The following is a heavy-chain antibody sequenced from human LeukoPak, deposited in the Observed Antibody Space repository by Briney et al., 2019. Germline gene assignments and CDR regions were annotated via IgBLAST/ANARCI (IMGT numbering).Heavy chain of an antibody. D-gene: IGHD1-26*01. J-gene: IGHJ3*01. V-gene: IGHV5-51*01. CDR2: IYPGDSGP. Sequence: GVSLKISCKVSGYSFTSYCIGWVRQMPRKGLDLMGIIYPGDSGPTYSPSFQGQVTISVDKSINTAYLQWSSLQASDTAMYYCGMSGDRVPLQDDVFDVWGQGTMVTVST. CDR3: GMSGDRVPLQDDVFDV. CDR1: GYSFTSYC.